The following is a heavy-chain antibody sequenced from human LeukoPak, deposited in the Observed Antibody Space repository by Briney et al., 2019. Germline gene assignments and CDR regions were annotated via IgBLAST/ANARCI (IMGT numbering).Heavy chain of an antibody. CDR1: GFTVSSNY. J-gene: IGHJ4*02. V-gene: IGHV3-66*02. D-gene: IGHD2-15*01. Sequence: GGSLRLSCAASGFTVSSNYMSWVRQAPGKGLEWVSVIYSGGSTYYSDSVKGRFAISRDNSKNTLYLQMNSLRAEDTAVYYCAREGSGYCSGGSCLIDYWGQGTLVTVSS. CDR3: AREGSGYCSGGSCLIDY. CDR2: IYSGGST.